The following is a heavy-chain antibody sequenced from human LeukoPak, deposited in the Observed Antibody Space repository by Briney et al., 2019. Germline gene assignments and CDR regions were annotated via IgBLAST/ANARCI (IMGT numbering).Heavy chain of an antibody. Sequence: SETLSLTCAVYGGSFSGYYWSWIRQPPGKGLEWIGEMNHSGSTNYNPSLKSRVTISVDKCKKQFSLKLSSVTAADTAVYYCASARYFSSGWYYFDYWGQGTLVTVSS. CDR1: GGSFSGYY. D-gene: IGHD6-19*01. V-gene: IGHV4-34*01. CDR2: MNHSGST. J-gene: IGHJ4*02. CDR3: ASARYFSSGWYYFDY.